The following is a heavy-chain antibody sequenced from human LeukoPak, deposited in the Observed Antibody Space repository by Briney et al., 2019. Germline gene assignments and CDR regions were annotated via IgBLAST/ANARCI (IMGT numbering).Heavy chain of an antibody. Sequence: SETLSLTCTVSGGSISSSSYYWGWIRQPPGKGLESIGNIYYTGSTYYNPSLKSRVTMSADTSKNQFSLKLASVTAADTAIYYCAKGAGGFSYYNWFDPWGQGTLVTVSS. CDR3: AKGAGGFSYYNWFDP. J-gene: IGHJ5*02. CDR1: GGSISSSSYY. CDR2: IYYTGST. D-gene: IGHD5-18*01. V-gene: IGHV4-39*07.